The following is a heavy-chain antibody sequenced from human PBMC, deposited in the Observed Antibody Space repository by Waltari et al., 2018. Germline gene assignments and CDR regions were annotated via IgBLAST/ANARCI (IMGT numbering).Heavy chain of an antibody. J-gene: IGHJ4*02. D-gene: IGHD3-3*01. Sequence: EVQLLDSGGGLVQPGGSLRLSCVVSGFTFGSYAMSWVRQAPGNGLGWGSAITDSGGGTYYADSVKGRFTISRDNSKNTLYLQMNSLRAEDTAVYYCARYNLWSGYFYPDYWSQGTLVTVSS. V-gene: IGHV3-23*01. CDR3: ARYNLWSGYFYPDY. CDR1: GFTFGSYA. CDR2: ITDSGGGT.